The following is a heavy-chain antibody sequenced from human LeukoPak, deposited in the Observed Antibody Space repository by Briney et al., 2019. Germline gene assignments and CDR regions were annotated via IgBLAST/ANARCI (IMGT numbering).Heavy chain of an antibody. CDR2: IIPILGIA. D-gene: IGHD3-3*01. J-gene: IGHJ4*02. Sequence: ASVKVSCKASGYTFTSYGISWVRQAPGQGLEWMGRIIPILGIANYAQKFQGRVTITADKSTSTAYMELSSLRSEDTAVYYCARDAISDRQEYDFWSGYYDYWGQGTLVTVSS. CDR1: GYTFTSYG. CDR3: ARDAISDRQEYDFWSGYYDY. V-gene: IGHV1-69*04.